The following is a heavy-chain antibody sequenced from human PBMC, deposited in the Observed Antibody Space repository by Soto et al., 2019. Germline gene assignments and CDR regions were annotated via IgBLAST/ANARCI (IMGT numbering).Heavy chain of an antibody. V-gene: IGHV3-23*01. Sequence: LLESGGGSVQPGQSLKLSCAVSGFTFRNYAMSWVRQAPGRGLEWVAGITGTGNSISYSDFVRGRFTISRDNSENTLYLQMNSLRAEDTAVYWCAKTPNSRLLNSWGQGALVTVSS. D-gene: IGHD3-9*01. CDR2: ITGTGNSI. CDR1: GFTFRNYA. J-gene: IGHJ4*02. CDR3: AKTPNSRLLNS.